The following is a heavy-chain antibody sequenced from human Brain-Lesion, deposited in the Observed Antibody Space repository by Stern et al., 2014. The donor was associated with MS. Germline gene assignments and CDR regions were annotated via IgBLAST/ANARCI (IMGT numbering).Heavy chain of an antibody. Sequence: VQLVQSGAEVKKPGASVKVSCTASGYTFTGFFLHWVRQAPGQGLGWVGWINPNTGVTKSAQKFQGWVTLTRDTSINTVYMELNRLKSDDTAVFYCARGYPFFDNWGQGTLVTVSS. J-gene: IGHJ4*02. CDR1: GYTFTGFF. V-gene: IGHV1-2*04. CDR3: ARGYPFFDN. CDR2: INPNTGVT. D-gene: IGHD2-15*01.